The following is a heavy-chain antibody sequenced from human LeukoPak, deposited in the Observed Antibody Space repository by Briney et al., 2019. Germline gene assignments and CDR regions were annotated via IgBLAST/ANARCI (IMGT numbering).Heavy chain of an antibody. D-gene: IGHD2-21*01. Sequence: GGSLRLSCAATGFTFSSYSMNWVRQAPGKGLEWVSSISSSSSYIYYADSVKGRFTISRDNAKNSLYLQMNSLRAEDTAVYYCARSRAYGASRAFDIWGQGTMVTVSS. CDR3: ARSRAYGASRAFDI. V-gene: IGHV3-21*04. CDR1: GFTFSSYS. CDR2: ISSSSSYI. J-gene: IGHJ3*02.